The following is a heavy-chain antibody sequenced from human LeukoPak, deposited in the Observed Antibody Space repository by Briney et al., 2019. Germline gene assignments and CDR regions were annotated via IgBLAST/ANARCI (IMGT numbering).Heavy chain of an antibody. Sequence: GGSLRLSCLGSGFTFSTYWMSWVRQAPGKGLEWVANIKQDGSEKNYVYSVKGRFTISRDNAKNSLHLQMDSLRGEDTAVYSCAREGLWATVNWGQGTLVTVSS. V-gene: IGHV3-7*01. CDR3: AREGLWATVN. D-gene: IGHD4-17*01. CDR1: GFTFSTYW. J-gene: IGHJ4*02. CDR2: IKQDGSEK.